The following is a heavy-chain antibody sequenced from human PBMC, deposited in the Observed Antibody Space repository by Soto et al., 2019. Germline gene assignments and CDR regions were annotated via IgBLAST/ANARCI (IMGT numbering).Heavy chain of an antibody. V-gene: IGHV1-69*06. CDR3: ARGGGGGYSSSWDRNWFDP. CDR2: IIPIFGTA. CDR1: GGTFSSYA. D-gene: IGHD6-13*01. Sequence: QVQLVQSGAEVKKPGSSVKVSCKASGGTFSSYAISWVRQAPGQGLEWMGGIIPIFGTANYAQKFQGRVTITADKSTSTAYMELSSLRSEDTAVYYCARGGGGGYSSSWDRNWFDPWGQGTLVTVSS. J-gene: IGHJ5*02.